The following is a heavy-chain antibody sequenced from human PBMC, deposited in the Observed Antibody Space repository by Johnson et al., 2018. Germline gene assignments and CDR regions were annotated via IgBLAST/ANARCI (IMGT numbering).Heavy chain of an antibody. CDR2: INSDGSST. V-gene: IGHV3-74*01. CDR3: ARDRGGYCSSTSCYYYYGMDV. D-gene: IGHD2-2*01. Sequence: EVQLVESGGGLVQPGGSLRLSCAASGFTFSSYWMHWVRQAPGKGLVWVSRINSDGSSTSYADSVKGRFTISRDNAKNTLYLQMNSLRAEDTGVYYCARDRGGYCSSTSCYYYYGMDVWGQGTTVTVSS. J-gene: IGHJ6*02. CDR1: GFTFSSYW.